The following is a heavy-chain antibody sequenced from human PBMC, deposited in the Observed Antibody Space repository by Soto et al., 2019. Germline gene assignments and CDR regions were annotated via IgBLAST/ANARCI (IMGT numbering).Heavy chain of an antibody. CDR2: ISSKANSYAT. D-gene: IGHD3-22*01. J-gene: IGHJ3*02. CDR3: TRNKAMYYYDSSGYFLRPDAFDI. Sequence: GGSLRLSCAASGFTFSGSAMHWVRQASGKGLEWVGRISSKANSYATAYAASVKGRFTISRDDSKNTAYLRMNSLKTEDTAVYYCTRNKAMYYYDSSGYFLRPDAFDIWGQGTMVTVSS. V-gene: IGHV3-73*01. CDR1: GFTFSGSA.